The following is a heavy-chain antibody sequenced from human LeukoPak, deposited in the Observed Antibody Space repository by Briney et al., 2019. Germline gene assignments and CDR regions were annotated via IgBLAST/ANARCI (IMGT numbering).Heavy chain of an antibody. CDR2: ISSSGSTI. V-gene: IGHV3-48*03. J-gene: IGHJ3*02. D-gene: IGHD5-18*01. CDR1: GFTFSSYE. Sequence: GGSLRLSCAASGFTFSSYEMNWVRQGPGKGLEWVSYISSSGSTINYADSVKGQFTISRDNAKNSLYLQMNSLRAEDTAGYYCAREGYSYVVDAFDIWGQGTMVTVSS. CDR3: AREGYSYVVDAFDI.